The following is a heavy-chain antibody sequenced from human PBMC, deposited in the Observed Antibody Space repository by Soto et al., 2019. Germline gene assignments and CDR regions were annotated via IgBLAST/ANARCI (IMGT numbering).Heavy chain of an antibody. D-gene: IGHD4-17*01. V-gene: IGHV1-3*04. J-gene: IGHJ4*02. CDR3: ARDVHGDYVLDY. CDR1: GYTFTSYA. CDR2: ISTGNGGT. Sequence: ASVKVSCKASGYTFTSYAMHWVRQAPGQRLEWMGWISTGNGGTKYSPKFQGRVTITRDTSASTVYMELSSLRSEDTALYYCARDVHGDYVLDYWGQGTLVTVSS.